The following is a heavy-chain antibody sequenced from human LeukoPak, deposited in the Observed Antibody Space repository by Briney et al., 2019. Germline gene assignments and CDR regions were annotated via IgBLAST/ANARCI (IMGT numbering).Heavy chain of an antibody. CDR3: ARNSAYYYDSSGYYYVDY. J-gene: IGHJ4*02. CDR1: GGSFSGYY. D-gene: IGHD3-22*01. Sequence: KPSETLSLTCAVYGGSFSGYYWSWIRQPPGKGLEWIGEINHSGSTNYNPSLKSRVTISVDTSKNQFSLKLSSVTAADTAVYYCARNSAYYYDSSGYYYVDYWGQGTLVTVSS. CDR2: INHSGST. V-gene: IGHV4-34*01.